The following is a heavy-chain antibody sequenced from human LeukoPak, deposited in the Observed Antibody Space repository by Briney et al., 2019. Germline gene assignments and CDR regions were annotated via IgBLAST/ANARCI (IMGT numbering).Heavy chain of an antibody. CDR3: ARDLGFDS. D-gene: IGHD3-16*01. J-gene: IGHJ4*02. Sequence: GASVKASCKPSGYTFGVYYIQWLRQAPGLGLEWVGWINPNTGGTNYAQNFQGRVTMTRDTSISTAYMEVTRLTSDDTAIYYCARDLGFDSWGQGTLVTVSS. CDR2: INPNTGGT. V-gene: IGHV1-2*02. CDR1: GYTFGVYY.